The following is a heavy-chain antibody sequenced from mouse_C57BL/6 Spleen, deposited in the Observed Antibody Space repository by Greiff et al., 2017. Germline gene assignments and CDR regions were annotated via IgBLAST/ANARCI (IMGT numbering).Heavy chain of an antibody. Sequence: VQLQQSGPGLVQPSQSLSITCTVSGFSLTSYGVHWVRQFPGKGLEWLGVIWSGGSTDYNAAFISRLSISKDNSKSQVFFKMNSLQADDTAIYYCARKGDYYGIWYFDVWGTGTTVTVSS. D-gene: IGHD1-1*01. CDR3: ARKGDYYGIWYFDV. CDR1: GFSLTSYG. CDR2: IWSGGST. J-gene: IGHJ1*03. V-gene: IGHV2-2*01.